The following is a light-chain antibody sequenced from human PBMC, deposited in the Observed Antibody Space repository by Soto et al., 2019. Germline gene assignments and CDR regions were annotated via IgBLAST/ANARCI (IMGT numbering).Light chain of an antibody. CDR3: SSSAGSTTFDV. V-gene: IGLV2-8*01. Sequence: QSVLAQPPSASGSPGQSGAISCTGTNSDFGGYNYVSWYQQHPGKAPKLMIYDVNKRPSGVPDRFSGSKSGNTASLTVSGLQAEDEADYYCSSSAGSTTFDVFGTGTKVTVL. CDR1: NSDFGGYNY. J-gene: IGLJ1*01. CDR2: DVN.